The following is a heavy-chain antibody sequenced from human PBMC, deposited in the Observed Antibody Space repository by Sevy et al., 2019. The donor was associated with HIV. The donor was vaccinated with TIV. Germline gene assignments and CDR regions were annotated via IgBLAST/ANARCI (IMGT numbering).Heavy chain of an antibody. J-gene: IGHJ4*02. CDR2: ISFGGIYI. V-gene: IGHV3-21*01. CDR1: GFTFSSYS. D-gene: IGHD2-15*01. CDR3: ARADIVERDYFDF. Sequence: GGSLRLSCTASGFTFSSYSMNWVRQAPGKGLEWVSSISFGGIYIYYADSVRGRFTISRDNAKNSLYLHMDSLRDEDTALYYCARADIVERDYFDFWGQGTLVTVSS.